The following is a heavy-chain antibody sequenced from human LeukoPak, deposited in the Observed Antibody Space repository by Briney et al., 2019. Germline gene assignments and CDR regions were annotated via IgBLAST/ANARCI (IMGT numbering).Heavy chain of an antibody. CDR3: AREGIAVAEYYFDY. V-gene: IGHV3-7*01. CDR1: GFTFSHYW. Sequence: GGSLRLSCAASGFTFSHYWMTWVRQAPGKGLEWVAQINQDGSEEYYMDSVKARFTISRDNAKNSVFLQMNSLRAEDTAVYYCAREGIAVAEYYFDYWGQGTLVTVSS. J-gene: IGHJ4*02. CDR2: INQDGSEE. D-gene: IGHD6-19*01.